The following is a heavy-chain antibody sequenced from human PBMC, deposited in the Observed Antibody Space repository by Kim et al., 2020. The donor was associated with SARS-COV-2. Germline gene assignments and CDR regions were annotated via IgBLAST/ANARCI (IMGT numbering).Heavy chain of an antibody. D-gene: IGHD3-10*01. CDR2: TRNKANSYTT. V-gene: IGHV3-72*01. CDR1: GFTFSDHY. J-gene: IGHJ5*02. Sequence: GGSLRLSCAASGFTFSDHYMDWVRQAPGKGLEWVGRTRNKANSYTTEYAASVKGRFTISRDDSKNSLYLQMNSLKTEDTAVYYCARIHGSGRPGDMWFDPWGQGTLVTVSS. CDR3: ARIHGSGRPGDMWFDP.